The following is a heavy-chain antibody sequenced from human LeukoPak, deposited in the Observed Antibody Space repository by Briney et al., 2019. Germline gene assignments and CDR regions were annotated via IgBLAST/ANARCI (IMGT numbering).Heavy chain of an antibody. CDR1: GFTFSSYS. V-gene: IGHV3-21*01. CDR3: ARDRHVDTAMARFDY. J-gene: IGHJ4*02. D-gene: IGHD5-18*01. CDR2: ISSSSSYI. Sequence: GGSLRLSCAASGFTFSSYSMSWVRQAPGKGLEWVSSISSSSSYIYYADSVKGRFTISRDNAKNSLYLQMNSLRAEDTAVYYCARDRHVDTAMARFDYWGQGTLVTVSS.